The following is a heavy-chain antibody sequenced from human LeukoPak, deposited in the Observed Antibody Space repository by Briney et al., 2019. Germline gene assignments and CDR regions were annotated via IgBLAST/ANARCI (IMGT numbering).Heavy chain of an antibody. CDR2: ISPNSGVT. D-gene: IGHD2-15*01. Sequence: ASVKVSFKASGYTFTGYYIHWLRQAPGQGLEWMGWISPNSGVTNSAQKFQGRVTMTRDTSISTAYMELSRLRSDDTAVYYCARADIVVVVAAPGGFDYWGQGTLVTVSS. CDR1: GYTFTGYY. J-gene: IGHJ4*02. CDR3: ARADIVVVVAAPGGFDY. V-gene: IGHV1-2*02.